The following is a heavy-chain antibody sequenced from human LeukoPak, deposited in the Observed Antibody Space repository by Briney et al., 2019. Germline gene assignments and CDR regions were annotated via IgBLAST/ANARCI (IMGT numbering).Heavy chain of an antibody. Sequence: GGSLTLSCPASGFTFDDYAIQWVRPIPGKGLEWVSLISGDGGMKYYTDSVKGRFTISRDNSKNSLYLQMSSLGTEDTALYYCAKSRSGTSYAIDYWGQGTLVTVSS. CDR1: GFTFDDYA. J-gene: IGHJ4*02. D-gene: IGHD1-26*01. CDR2: ISGDGGMK. CDR3: AKSRSGTSYAIDY. V-gene: IGHV3-43*02.